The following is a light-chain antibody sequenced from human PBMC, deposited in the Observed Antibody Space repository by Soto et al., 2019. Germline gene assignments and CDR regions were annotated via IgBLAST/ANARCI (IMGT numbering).Light chain of an antibody. CDR2: NNK. V-gene: IGLV1-44*01. CDR3: AAWDDSLSGHFV. J-gene: IGLJ1*01. Sequence: QSVLTQPPSASGTPGQRVTISCSGSSSNIGTNTVSWYQQLPGTAPKLLIYNNKQRPSGVPDRFSGSKSGTSASMTISGPQSDDEADYYCAAWDDSLSGHFVFGTGTKVTVL. CDR1: SSNIGTNT.